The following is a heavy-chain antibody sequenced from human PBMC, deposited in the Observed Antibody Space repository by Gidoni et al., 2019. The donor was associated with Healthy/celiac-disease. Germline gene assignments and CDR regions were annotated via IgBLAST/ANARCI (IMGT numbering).Heavy chain of an antibody. V-gene: IGHV3-33*01. D-gene: IGHD1-26*01. Sequence: QVQLVESGGGVVQPGRSLRLSCAASGFTFSSYGMHWVRQAPGKGLEWVAVIWYDGSNKYYADSVKGRFTISRDNSKNTLYLQMNSLRAEDTAVYYCARDRGSGSYCLLRWGQGTLVTVSS. CDR2: IWYDGSNK. J-gene: IGHJ4*02. CDR1: GFTFSSYG. CDR3: ARDRGSGSYCLLR.